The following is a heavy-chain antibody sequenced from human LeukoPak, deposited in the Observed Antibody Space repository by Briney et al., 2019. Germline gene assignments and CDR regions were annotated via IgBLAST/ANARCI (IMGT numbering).Heavy chain of an antibody. CDR3: ASRDGYKDY. CDR1: GFTFSSYA. Sequence: GGSLRLSCAASGFTFSSYAMHWVRQAPGKGLEWVAVISYDGSNKYYADPVKGRFTISRDNSKNTLYLQMNSLRAEDTAVYYCASRDGYKDYWGQGTLVTVSS. CDR2: ISYDGSNK. J-gene: IGHJ4*02. D-gene: IGHD5-24*01. V-gene: IGHV3-30-3*01.